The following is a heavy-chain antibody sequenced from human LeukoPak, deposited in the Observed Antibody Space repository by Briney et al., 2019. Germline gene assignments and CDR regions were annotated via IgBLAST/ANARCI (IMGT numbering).Heavy chain of an antibody. J-gene: IGHJ4*02. CDR3: ARDRELGHFGY. D-gene: IGHD7-27*01. V-gene: IGHV3-53*01. CDR2: MYSSGST. Sequence: QTGGSLTLSCAASGFTVSSNYMSWVRPAPGKGLEWVAVMYSSGSTYYADSVKGRFTISRDSSKNTLYLQTNSLRAEATAVYYCARDRELGHFGYWGQGTLVTVSS. CDR1: GFTVSSNY.